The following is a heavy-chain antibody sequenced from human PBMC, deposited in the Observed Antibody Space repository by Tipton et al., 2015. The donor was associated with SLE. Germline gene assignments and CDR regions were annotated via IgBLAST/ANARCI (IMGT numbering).Heavy chain of an antibody. V-gene: IGHV4-4*02. CDR1: GDSITSNNW. J-gene: IGHJ6*04. Sequence: TLSLTCVVSGDSITSNNWWSWVRQPPGKGLEWIGETYHSGSTNYSPSLRSRVTISVDKSKNHFSLRLNSVTAADTAVYYCARWIPLTGMNVWGKGTTVTVSS. D-gene: IGHD5-18*01. CDR2: TYHSGST. CDR3: ARWIPLTGMNV.